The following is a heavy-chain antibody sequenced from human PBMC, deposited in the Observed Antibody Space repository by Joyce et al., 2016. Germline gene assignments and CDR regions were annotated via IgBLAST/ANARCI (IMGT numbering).Heavy chain of an antibody. CDR2: IIPMSATT. CDR1: GAICNAYG. CDR3: ARGRGDDFWSGYYGSIDY. Sequence: QVQLEQSGAEVKKPGSSVKVSCKTSGAICNAYGINWVRQAPGQGLEWLGGIIPMSATTDYAQKFRGRLTISAHEPTSTVYMELSSLRSDDTGTYYCARGRGDDFWSGYYGSIDYWGQGTLVSVSS. V-gene: IGHV1-69*01. D-gene: IGHD3-3*01. J-gene: IGHJ4*02.